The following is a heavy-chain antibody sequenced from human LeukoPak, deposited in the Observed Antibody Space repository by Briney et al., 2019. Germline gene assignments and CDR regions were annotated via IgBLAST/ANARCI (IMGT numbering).Heavy chain of an antibody. Sequence: GGSLRLSCAASGFTFSSYDMHWVRQATGKGLEWVAAIGPTGDTYYLGSVKGRFTISREDAKHSLYLQMNSLRAEDTALYYCARAKPGGSGSDYGDRNIDYWGQGTLVTVSS. J-gene: IGHJ4*02. CDR3: ARAKPGGSGSDYGDRNIDY. V-gene: IGHV3-13*01. D-gene: IGHD4-17*01. CDR2: IGPTGDT. CDR1: GFTFSSYD.